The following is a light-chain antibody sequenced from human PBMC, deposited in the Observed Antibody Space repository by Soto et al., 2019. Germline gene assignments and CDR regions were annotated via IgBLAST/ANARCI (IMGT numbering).Light chain of an antibody. CDR2: TAS. J-gene: IGKJ1*01. Sequence: DIHLTQSASFLSASVGDRGTITFRSSQGISSYLAWYQQKPGKAPKLLISTASTLQSGVPSRFSGSGSGTDFTLTISCLQSEDFATYYCQQYYSYPQTFGQGTKVDI. CDR1: QGISSY. CDR3: QQYYSYPQT. V-gene: IGKV1-9*01.